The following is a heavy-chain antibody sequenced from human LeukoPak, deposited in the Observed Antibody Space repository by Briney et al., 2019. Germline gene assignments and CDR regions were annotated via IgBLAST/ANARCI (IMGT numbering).Heavy chain of an antibody. Sequence: ASVKVSCKAFGYTFNRYGVSWVRQAPGQGLEWIGWISGSNGNTNYAQNFQGRVTMTSDSSTSTAYMELRSLRSDDTAVYYCARRQWLVRGSETNWFDPWGQGTLVTVSS. J-gene: IGHJ5*02. D-gene: IGHD6-19*01. V-gene: IGHV1-18*01. CDR2: ISGSNGNT. CDR1: GYTFNRYG. CDR3: ARRQWLVRGSETNWFDP.